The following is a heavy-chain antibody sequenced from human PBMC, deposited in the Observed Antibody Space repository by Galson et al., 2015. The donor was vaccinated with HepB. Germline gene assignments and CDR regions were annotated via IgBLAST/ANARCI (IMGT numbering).Heavy chain of an antibody. CDR1: GYTLTELS. CDR3: ATAAYYYYYMDV. J-gene: IGHJ6*03. V-gene: IGHV1-24*01. CDR2: FDPEDGET. Sequence: SVKVSCKVSGYTLTELSMHWVRQAPGKGLEWMGGFDPEDGETIYAQKFQGRVTMTEDTSTDTAYMELSSLRSEDTAVYYCATAAYYYYYMDVWGKGTTVTVSS.